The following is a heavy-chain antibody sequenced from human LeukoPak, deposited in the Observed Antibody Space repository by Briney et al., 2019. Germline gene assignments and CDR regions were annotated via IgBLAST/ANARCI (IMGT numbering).Heavy chain of an antibody. D-gene: IGHD2-15*01. CDR1: GGTFSSYA. CDR3: AREFRYCSGGSCYREVLPDY. J-gene: IGHJ4*02. Sequence: SVKVSCKASGGTFSSYAISWVRQAPGLGLEWMGGIIPIFGTANYAQKFQGRVTITADESTSTAYMELSSLRSEDTAVYYCAREFRYCSGGSCYREVLPDYWGQGTLVTVSS. CDR2: IIPIFGTA. V-gene: IGHV1-69*01.